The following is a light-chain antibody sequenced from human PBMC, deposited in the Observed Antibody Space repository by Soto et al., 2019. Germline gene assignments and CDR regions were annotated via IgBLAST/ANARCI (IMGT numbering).Light chain of an antibody. Sequence: DIVMTQSPDSLAVLLGERATINCKSIQRVLYSSNNKNYLAWYQQRPGQPPKLLIYWASTRESGVPDRFSGSGSGTDFNLTITSLQAEDVAVYYCQQYESTPPTFGQGTKLEIK. CDR1: QRVLYSSNNKNY. CDR2: WAS. J-gene: IGKJ2*01. CDR3: QQYESTPPT. V-gene: IGKV4-1*01.